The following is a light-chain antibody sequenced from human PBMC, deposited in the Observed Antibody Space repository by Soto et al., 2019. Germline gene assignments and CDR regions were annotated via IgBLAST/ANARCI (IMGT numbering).Light chain of an antibody. CDR1: QSVSSN. J-gene: IGKJ1*01. V-gene: IGKV3-15*01. CDR3: QHYNNWPPWT. CDR2: GAS. Sequence: DIVMTQSPATLSVSAGERATISCRASQSVSSNLAWYQQKPGQAPRLLIYGASTRATGIPARFSGSGSGTEVTLTISSLQSADVSINYCQHYNNWPPWTFGQGTKVEIK.